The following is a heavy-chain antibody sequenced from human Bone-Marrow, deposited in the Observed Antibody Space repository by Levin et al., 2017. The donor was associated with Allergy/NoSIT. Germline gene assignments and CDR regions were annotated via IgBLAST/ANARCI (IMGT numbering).Heavy chain of an antibody. CDR3: AKEVREKRSGLYDY. CDR1: GFTFSNFG. V-gene: IGHV3-30*18. Sequence: PGGSLRLSCAASGFTFSNFGMHWVRQAPGKGLEWLAVISYDGKNKYYAESVRGRFTISRDNSKNTLYLQMDSLRPDDTAVYYCAKEVREKRSGLYDYWGQGTLVTVSS. J-gene: IGHJ4*02. D-gene: IGHD3-3*01. CDR2: ISYDGKNK.